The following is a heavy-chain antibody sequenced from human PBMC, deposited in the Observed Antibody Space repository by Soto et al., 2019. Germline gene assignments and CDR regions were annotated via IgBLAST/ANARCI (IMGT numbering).Heavy chain of an antibody. CDR3: ARVGGYCGGDCYLYYFDY. CDR1: GGTFSSYT. J-gene: IGHJ4*02. CDR2: IIPILGIA. Sequence: QVQLVQSGAEVKKPGSSVKVSCKASGGTFSSYTISWVRQAPGQGLEWMGKIIPILGIANYAQKFQGRVTIXAYXSTTTAYMELSSLRSEDTAVYYCARVGGYCGGDCYLYYFDYWGQGTLVTVSS. D-gene: IGHD2-21*02. V-gene: IGHV1-69*02.